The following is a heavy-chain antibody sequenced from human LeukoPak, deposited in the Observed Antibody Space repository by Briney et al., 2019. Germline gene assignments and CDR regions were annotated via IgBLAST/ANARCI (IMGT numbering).Heavy chain of an antibody. J-gene: IGHJ5*02. D-gene: IGHD5-18*01. CDR2: IKQDGGEK. V-gene: IGHV3-7*01. CDR3: ASGRYAYGYFFT. CDR1: GFTFNNYW. Sequence: GGSLRLSCAASGFTFNNYWMSWVRQAPGKGLEWVANIKQDGGEKYHVDSVKGRFSISRDNAENSLFLQMNSLRAEVTALYYCASGRYAYGYFFTWGQGTLVTVSS.